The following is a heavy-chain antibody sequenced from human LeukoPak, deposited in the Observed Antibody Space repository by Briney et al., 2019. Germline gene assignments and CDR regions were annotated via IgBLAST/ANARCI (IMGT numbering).Heavy chain of an antibody. CDR3: ARGFRFPYAFDI. J-gene: IGHJ3*02. D-gene: IGHD3-16*02. V-gene: IGHV4-59*08. CDR1: GGSISSYY. CDR2: IYYSGST. Sequence: SETLSLTCTVSGGSISSYYWSWIRQPPGKGLEWIAYIYYSGSTNYNPSLKSRVSISVDTSKNQFSLKLSSVTAADTAVYYCARGFRFPYAFDIWGQGTMVTVSS.